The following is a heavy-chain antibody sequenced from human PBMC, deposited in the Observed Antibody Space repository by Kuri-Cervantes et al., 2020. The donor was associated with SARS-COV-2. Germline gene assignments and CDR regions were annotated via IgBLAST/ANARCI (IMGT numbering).Heavy chain of an antibody. CDR3: ARGGYSSSWYSDY. CDR1: GFTFSSYS. CDR2: ISSSSSYI. J-gene: IGHJ4*02. V-gene: IGHV3-21*01. D-gene: IGHD6-13*01. Sequence: GGSLRLSCAASGFTFSSYSMNWVRQAPGKGLEWVSSISSSSSYIYYADSVKGRFTISRDNAKNSLYLQMNSLRAVDTAVYYCARGGYSSSWYSDYWGQGTLVTVSS.